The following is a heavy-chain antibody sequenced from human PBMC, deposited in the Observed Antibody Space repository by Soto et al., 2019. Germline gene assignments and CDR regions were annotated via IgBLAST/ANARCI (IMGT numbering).Heavy chain of an antibody. J-gene: IGHJ6*01. CDR2: SRNRVNSHTT. CDR3: TRGLLGGAPSYTFHGMDV. V-gene: IGHV3-72*01. D-gene: IGHD1-26*01. CDR1: GFTFSDHY. Sequence: EVQLVESGGGLVQPGGSLRLSCAASGFTFSDHYMDWVRQAPGKGLEWVARSRNRVNSHTTEYAASVIGRFTISRDESKSSLYLQMNSLKIEDTAVYYCTRGLLGGAPSYTFHGMDVWGQGTTVTVSS.